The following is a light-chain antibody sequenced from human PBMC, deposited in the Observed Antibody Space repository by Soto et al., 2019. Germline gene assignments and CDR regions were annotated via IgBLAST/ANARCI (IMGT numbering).Light chain of an antibody. J-gene: IGLJ2*01. Sequence: QSVLTQPASVSGSPGQSITISCTGTSSDVGSYDLVSWYQQHPGKAPKLLIFDVSHRPSGISDRFSGSKSGNKASLTISGLQAEDEADYYCTSYTSSSTLIIFGGGTKLTVL. CDR3: TSYTSSSTLII. CDR1: SSDVGSYDL. CDR2: DVS. V-gene: IGLV2-14*02.